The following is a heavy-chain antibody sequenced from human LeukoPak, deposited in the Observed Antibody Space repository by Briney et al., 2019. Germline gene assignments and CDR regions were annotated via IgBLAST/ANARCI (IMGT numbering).Heavy chain of an antibody. Sequence: GGSLRLYCAASGFTFSSYSMNWVRQAPGKGLERVSSISSSSSYIYYADSVKGRFTISRDNAKNSLYLQMNSLRAEDTAVYYCARDMDLDIVVVVAATALDYWGQGTLVTVSS. V-gene: IGHV3-21*01. CDR3: ARDMDLDIVVVVAATALDY. CDR2: ISSSSSYI. D-gene: IGHD2-15*01. CDR1: GFTFSSYS. J-gene: IGHJ4*02.